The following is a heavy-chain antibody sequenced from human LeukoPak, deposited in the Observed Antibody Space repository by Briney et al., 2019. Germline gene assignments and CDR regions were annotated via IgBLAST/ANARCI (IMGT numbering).Heavy chain of an antibody. CDR2: IRYDGSNK. Sequence: RGSLRLSCAASGFTFSSYGMHWVRQAPGKGLEWLAFIRYDGSNKYYADSVKGRFTISRDNSKNTLYLQMNSLRAEDTAVYYCAKIEYSSPSVNYWGQGTLVTVSS. CDR3: AKIEYSSPSVNY. CDR1: GFTFSSYG. J-gene: IGHJ4*02. D-gene: IGHD6-6*01. V-gene: IGHV3-30*02.